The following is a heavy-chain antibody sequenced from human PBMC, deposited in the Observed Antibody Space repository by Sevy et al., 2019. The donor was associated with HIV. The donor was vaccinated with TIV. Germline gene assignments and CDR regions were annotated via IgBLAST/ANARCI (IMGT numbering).Heavy chain of an antibody. CDR1: GFDFSIYS. Sequence: GGSLRLSCAASGFDFSIYSMSWVRQAPGKGLEWVSTLSFGCGKINYADSVKGRLTISRDKAKSSVYLQMNNMRVEDTAVYYCAREGCTKPHDYWGQGTLVTVSS. CDR2: LSFGCGKI. D-gene: IGHD2-8*01. J-gene: IGHJ4*02. CDR3: AREGCTKPHDY. V-gene: IGHV3-21*04.